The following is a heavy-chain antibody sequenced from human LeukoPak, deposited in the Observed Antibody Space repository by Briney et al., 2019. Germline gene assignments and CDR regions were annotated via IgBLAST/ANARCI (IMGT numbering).Heavy chain of an antibody. CDR3: ARDPSYDSSGSLNWFDP. CDR1: SGSISSSSYY. V-gene: IGHV4-39*02. CDR2: IYYSGST. Sequence: SETLSLTCTVSSGSISSSSYYWGWIRQPPGKGLEWIGSIYYSGSTYYNPSLKSRVTISVDTSKNQFSLKLSSVTAADTAVYYCARDPSYDSSGSLNWFDPWGQGTLVTVSS. D-gene: IGHD3-22*01. J-gene: IGHJ5*02.